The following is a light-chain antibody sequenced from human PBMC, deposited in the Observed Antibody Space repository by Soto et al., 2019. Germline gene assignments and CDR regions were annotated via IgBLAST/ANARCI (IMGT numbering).Light chain of an antibody. CDR1: QGISSY. CDR3: QQYYSYRS. CDR2: AAS. V-gene: IGKV1-8*01. J-gene: IGKJ1*01. Sequence: AIRMTQSPSSLSASTGDRVTITCRASQGISSYLAWYQQKPGKAPKLLIYAASTLQSGVPSRFSGSGSGTDFTITISCLQAEDFATYYCQQYYSYRSFGQGTKVDIK.